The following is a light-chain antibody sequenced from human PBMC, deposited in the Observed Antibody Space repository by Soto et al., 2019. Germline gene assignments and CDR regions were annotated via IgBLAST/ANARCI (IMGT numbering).Light chain of an antibody. CDR1: SSDVGSYNL. V-gene: IGLV2-23*02. Sequence: QSVLTQPASVSGSPGQSITISCTGTSSDVGSYNLVSWYQQHPSKAPKLMIYEVSKRPSGVSNRFSGSKSGNTASLTISGLQAEDEADYYCCSYAGSSPYVFGTGTKVTVL. CDR2: EVS. CDR3: CSYAGSSPYV. J-gene: IGLJ1*01.